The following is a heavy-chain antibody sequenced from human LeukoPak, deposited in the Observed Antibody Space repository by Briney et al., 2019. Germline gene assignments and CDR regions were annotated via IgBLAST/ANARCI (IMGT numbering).Heavy chain of an antibody. V-gene: IGHV3-21*04. CDR2: ISSSSSYI. CDR1: GFTFSSYS. Sequence: GGSLRLSCAASGFTFSSYSMNWVRQAPGKGLEWVSSISSSSSYIYYADSVKGRFTISRDNSKNTLYLQMNSLRAEDTAVYFCARDRMGDGSMEFWGQGTLVTVSS. D-gene: IGHD5-24*01. J-gene: IGHJ4*02. CDR3: ARDRMGDGSMEF.